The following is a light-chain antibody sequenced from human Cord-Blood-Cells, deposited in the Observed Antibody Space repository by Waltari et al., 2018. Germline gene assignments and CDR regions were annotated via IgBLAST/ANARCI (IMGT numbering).Light chain of an antibody. V-gene: IGKV2-28*01. J-gene: IGKJ4*01. CDR1: QSLLHSNGYNY. CDR2: LGS. CDR3: MQALQNLLT. Sequence: DIVMTQSPLSLPVTPGEPASISCRSSQSLLHSNGYNYSDWYLQKPGQSPQLQIYLGSNRASGVPDRFSGSGSGTDFTLEISRVEAEDVGVYYCMQALQNLLTCGGGTKVEIK.